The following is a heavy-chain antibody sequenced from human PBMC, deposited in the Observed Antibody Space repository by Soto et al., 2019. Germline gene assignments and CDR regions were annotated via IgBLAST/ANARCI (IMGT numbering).Heavy chain of an antibody. CDR1: GFIFSSYT. V-gene: IGHV3-21*01. CDR3: ARGWLRDPWMY. J-gene: IGHJ4*02. D-gene: IGHD5-12*01. Sequence: EVQLVESGGGLVKPGGSLRLSCAASGFIFSSYTMNWVRQAPGKGLEWVSSISASSTYIYYADSLKGRFTISRDNAHNSLYLQVNSVRAEDTAVYYCARGWLRDPWMYWGQGTLVTVSS. CDR2: ISASSTYI.